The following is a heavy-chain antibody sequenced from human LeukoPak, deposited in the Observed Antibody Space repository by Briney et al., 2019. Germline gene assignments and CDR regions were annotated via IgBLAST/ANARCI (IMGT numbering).Heavy chain of an antibody. CDR2: ISCSGGST. CDR3: AKDPCHSSSWYSFDY. J-gene: IGHJ4*02. Sequence: GGSLTLSCAASGFTFSSYAMSWVRQAPGKGLEWVSAISCSGGSTYYADSVKGRFTISRDNSNNTLYLQMNSLRAEDTAVYYCAKDPCHSSSWYSFDYWGQGTLVTVSS. CDR1: GFTFSSYA. D-gene: IGHD6-13*01. V-gene: IGHV3-23*01.